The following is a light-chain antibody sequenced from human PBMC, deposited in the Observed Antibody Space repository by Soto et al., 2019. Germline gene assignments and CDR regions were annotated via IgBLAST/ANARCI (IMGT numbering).Light chain of an antibody. J-gene: IGLJ1*01. V-gene: IGLV2-11*01. CDR3: CSYAGSYSYV. CDR2: DVT. Sequence: QSALTQPRSVSGSPGQSVTISCTGTSSDVGSYNYVSWYQQHPDKAPKLMVYDVTQRPSGVPDRFSGSKSGNTASLTISGLQTEDEADYYCCSYAGSYSYVFGAGTKVTVL. CDR1: SSDVGSYNY.